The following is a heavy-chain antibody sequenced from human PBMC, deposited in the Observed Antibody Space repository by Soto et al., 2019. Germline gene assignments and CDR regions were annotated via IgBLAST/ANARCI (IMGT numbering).Heavy chain of an antibody. J-gene: IGHJ5*02. CDR3: AKNYEIFGVVIPWFDP. D-gene: IGHD3-3*01. CDR2: ISSNGGST. Sequence: PGVSMGLSCAASGFIFSTYAIHGVRQAQGKGLEYVSAISSNGGSTYYADSVKGRFTISRDNSKNTLYLQMNSLRAEDTAVYYCAKNYEIFGVVIPWFDPWGQGTLVTVSS. CDR1: GFIFSTYA. V-gene: IGHV3-64*04.